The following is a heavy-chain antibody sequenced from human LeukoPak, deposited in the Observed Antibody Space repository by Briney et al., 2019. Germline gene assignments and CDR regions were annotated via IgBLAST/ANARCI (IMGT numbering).Heavy chain of an antibody. CDR2: ISSSSSYI. CDR3: ARDPVVGVLGGYYFDY. Sequence: KAGGSLRLSRAASGFTFISYSMNWVRQAPGKGLEWVSSISSSSSYIYYADSVKGRFTISRDNAKNSLYLQMNSLRAEDTAVYFSARDPVVGVLGGYYFDYWGQGTLVTVSS. V-gene: IGHV3-21*01. CDR1: GFTFISYS. D-gene: IGHD1-26*01. J-gene: IGHJ4*02.